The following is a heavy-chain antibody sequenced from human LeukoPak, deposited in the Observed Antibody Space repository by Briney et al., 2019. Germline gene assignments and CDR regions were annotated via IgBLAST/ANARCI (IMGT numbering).Heavy chain of an antibody. CDR3: ARLTPWFDP. Sequence: SETLSLTCAVYGGSFSGYYWSWIRQPPGKGLEWIGYIYYGGSTNYNPSLKSRVTISVDTSKNQFSLKLSSVTAADTAVYYCARLTPWFDPWGQGTLVTVSS. CDR1: GGSFSGYY. J-gene: IGHJ5*02. CDR2: IYYGGST. V-gene: IGHV4-59*01.